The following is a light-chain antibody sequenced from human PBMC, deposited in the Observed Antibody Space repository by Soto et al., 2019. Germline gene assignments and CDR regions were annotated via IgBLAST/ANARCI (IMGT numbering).Light chain of an antibody. CDR2: GNT. J-gene: IGLJ2*01. V-gene: IGLV1-40*01. CDR3: QSFDSSLSGVV. CDR1: SSNIGAGYD. Sequence: QPVLTQPPSVSGAPGQRVTISCTGSSSNIGAGYDVHWYQQLPGTAPKLLIYGNTNRPSGVPERFSGSKSGSSGSLAISGLQAEDEADYYCQSFDSSLSGVVFGGGTKLTVL.